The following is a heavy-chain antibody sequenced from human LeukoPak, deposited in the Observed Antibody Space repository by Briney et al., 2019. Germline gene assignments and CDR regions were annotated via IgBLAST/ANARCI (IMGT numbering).Heavy chain of an antibody. J-gene: IGHJ4*02. CDR2: ISWNSGSI. CDR1: GFTFDDYA. CDR3: ARGHAYNGFDY. D-gene: IGHD5-24*01. V-gene: IGHV3-9*01. Sequence: GGSLRLSCAASGFTFDDYAMHWVRQGPGKGLEWVSGISWNSGSIDYAESVKGRFTISRDNAKNSLYLQMNSLRAEDTAVYYCARGHAYNGFDYWGQGTLVTVSS.